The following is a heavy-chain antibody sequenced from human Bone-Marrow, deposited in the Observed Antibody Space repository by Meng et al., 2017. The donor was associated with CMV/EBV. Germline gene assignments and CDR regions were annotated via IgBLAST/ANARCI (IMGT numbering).Heavy chain of an antibody. D-gene: IGHD3-3*01. CDR3: AKDGQRFLEWSYGMDV. V-gene: IGHV3-43D*03. CDR2: ISWDGGST. J-gene: IGHJ6*02. Sequence: WIRQAPGKGLEWVSLISWDGGSTYYADSVKGRFTISRDNSKNSLYLQMNSLRAEDTALYYCAKDGQRFLEWSYGMDVWGQGTTVTVSS.